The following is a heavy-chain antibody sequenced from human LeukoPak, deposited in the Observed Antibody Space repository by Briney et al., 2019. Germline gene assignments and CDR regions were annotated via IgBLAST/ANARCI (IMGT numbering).Heavy chain of an antibody. CDR3: ARWIQLWSNFDY. Sequence: SVKISCKASGYTFTSYDINWVRQATGQGLEWMGWMNPNSGNTGYAQKFQGRVTMTRNTSISTAYMELSSLRSEDTAVYYCARWIQLWSNFDYWGQGTLVTVSS. CDR2: MNPNSGNT. D-gene: IGHD5-18*01. J-gene: IGHJ4*02. CDR1: GYTFTSYD. V-gene: IGHV1-8*01.